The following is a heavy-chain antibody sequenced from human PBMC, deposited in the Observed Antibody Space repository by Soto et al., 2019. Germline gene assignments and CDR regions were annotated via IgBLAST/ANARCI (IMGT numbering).Heavy chain of an antibody. J-gene: IGHJ4*02. CDR1: GFTFSSYW. Sequence: EVQLVESEGGLVQPGGSLRLSCAASGFTFSSYWMLWVRQAPGTGLVWVSRINGDGSSTTYADSVKGRFAISRDNAKNTLYLQVNGLRAEDTAVYYCARRGYSDYARGLDYWGQGTLVTVSS. D-gene: IGHD4-17*01. V-gene: IGHV3-74*03. CDR2: INGDGSST. CDR3: ARRGYSDYARGLDY.